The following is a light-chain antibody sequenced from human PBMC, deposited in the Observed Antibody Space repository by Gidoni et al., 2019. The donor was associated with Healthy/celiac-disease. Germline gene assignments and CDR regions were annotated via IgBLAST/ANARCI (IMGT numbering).Light chain of an antibody. V-gene: IGKV1-33*01. Sequence: DIQMTQSPSSLSASVGDRVTITCQASQDISNYSNWYQQKPGKAPKLLIYDASNLETGVPSRFSGSGSGTDFTFTISSLQPEDIATYYCQQYDNLLALTFGGGTKVEIK. CDR1: QDISNY. CDR2: DAS. J-gene: IGKJ4*01. CDR3: QQYDNLLALT.